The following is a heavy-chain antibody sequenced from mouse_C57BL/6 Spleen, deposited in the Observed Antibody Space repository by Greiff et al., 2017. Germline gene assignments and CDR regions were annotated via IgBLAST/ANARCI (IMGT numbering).Heavy chain of an antibody. D-gene: IGHD2-10*02. J-gene: IGHJ1*03. V-gene: IGHV1-61*01. CDR1: GYTFTSYW. Sequence: QVHVKQPGAELVRPGSSVKLSCKASGYTFTSYWMDWVKQSPGQSLEWIGNIYPSDSETHYNQKFKDKATLTVDKSSSTAYMQLSSLTSEDSAVYYCARRYGYGYFDVWGTGTTVTVSS. CDR2: IYPSDSET. CDR3: ARRYGYGYFDV.